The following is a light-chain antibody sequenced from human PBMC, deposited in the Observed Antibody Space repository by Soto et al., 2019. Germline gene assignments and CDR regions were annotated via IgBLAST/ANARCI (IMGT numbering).Light chain of an antibody. CDR1: QNINNY. CDR3: QQYENLPT. V-gene: IGKV1-33*01. CDR2: DAS. Sequence: DIHMPQFPSSLSASVVYRVTITCQASQNINNYLNWYQQKPGRAPKLLIYDASNLEAGVPSRFRGSGSGTDFTFTISRLQPEDIATYYCQQYENLPTFGQGTRLEIK. J-gene: IGKJ5*01.